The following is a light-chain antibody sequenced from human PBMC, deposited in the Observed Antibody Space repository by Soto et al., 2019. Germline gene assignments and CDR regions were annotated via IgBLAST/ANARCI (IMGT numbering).Light chain of an antibody. V-gene: IGKV3-15*01. Sequence: EIVMTPSPATLSVSPGERATLSGRASQSPSTNIADHQRQAGQPPRRLIYGASTRAAVIPARISGSGAGTEFPLTISSLQSEEFAVYYWQKYSNWWTFGQGTKVEI. CDR1: QSPSTN. J-gene: IGKJ1*01. CDR2: GAS. CDR3: QKYSNWWT.